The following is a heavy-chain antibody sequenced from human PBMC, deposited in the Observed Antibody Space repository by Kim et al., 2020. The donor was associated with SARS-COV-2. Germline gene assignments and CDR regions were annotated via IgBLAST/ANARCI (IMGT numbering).Heavy chain of an antibody. CDR3: ARDASSGWYSRYYYGMDV. V-gene: IGHV3-11*06. D-gene: IGHD6-19*01. Sequence: KGRFTISRDNAKNSLYLQMNSLRAEDTAVYYCARDASSGWYSRYYYGMDVWGQGTTVTVSS. J-gene: IGHJ6*02.